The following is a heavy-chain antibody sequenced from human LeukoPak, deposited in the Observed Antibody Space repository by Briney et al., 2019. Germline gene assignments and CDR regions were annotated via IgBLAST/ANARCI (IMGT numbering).Heavy chain of an antibody. CDR1: GFIFSSDW. CDR2: INPAGSST. Sequence: GGSLRLSCAASGFIFSSDWMHWVRQAPGQGLVWVSRINPAGSSTNYADSVKGRFTISRDNAMNTLYLHLNSLRAEDTAVYYCARGVRGSYGTDLWGQGTLVTVSS. J-gene: IGHJ5*02. V-gene: IGHV3-74*01. CDR3: ARGVRGSYGTDL. D-gene: IGHD1-26*01.